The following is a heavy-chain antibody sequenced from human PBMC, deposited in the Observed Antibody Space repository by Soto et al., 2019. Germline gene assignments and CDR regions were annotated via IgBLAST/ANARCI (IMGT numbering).Heavy chain of an antibody. CDR2: IYYSGGT. D-gene: IGHD3-16*01. V-gene: IGHV4-30-4*01. Sequence: QVQLQESGPGLVKPSQTLSLTCTVSGGSISSGDYYWSWIRQPPGKGLEWIGFIYYSGGTYYKPSRKSRVTISVDTSKNKFSLNLSSVTAADTAVYYCARASTGELWVYANWFDPWGPGTLVTVSS. CDR3: ARASTGELWVYANWFDP. CDR1: GGSISSGDYY. J-gene: IGHJ5*02.